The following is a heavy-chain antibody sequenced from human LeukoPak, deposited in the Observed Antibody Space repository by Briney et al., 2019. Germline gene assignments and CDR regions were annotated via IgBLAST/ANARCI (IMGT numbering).Heavy chain of an antibody. J-gene: IGHJ5*02. V-gene: IGHV1-69*13. Sequence: ASVKVSCKASGGTFNNYAINWVRQAPGQGLEWMGGIIPIFGSSNYAQKFQGRVTITADESTTTAYMELSSLRSEDTAVYYCARVTHTELSTWFDPWGQGTLVTVSS. D-gene: IGHD5-18*01. CDR3: ARVTHTELSTWFDP. CDR1: GGTFNNYA. CDR2: IIPIFGSS.